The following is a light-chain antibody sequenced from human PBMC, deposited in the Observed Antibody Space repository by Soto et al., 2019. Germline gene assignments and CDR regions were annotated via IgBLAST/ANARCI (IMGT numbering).Light chain of an antibody. CDR1: QVIRNS. CDR3: QQTDSFPIT. Sequence: DIQMTQSPSSVSASVGDRVTITCRAIQVIRNSLAWYQQKPGKAPKLLIYAASNLQSGVPTRFKGRRYGTYYNLNIDSLQPEDFAPYYWQQTDSFPITYSQGTRLEMK. J-gene: IGKJ5*01. CDR2: AAS. V-gene: IGKV1D-12*01.